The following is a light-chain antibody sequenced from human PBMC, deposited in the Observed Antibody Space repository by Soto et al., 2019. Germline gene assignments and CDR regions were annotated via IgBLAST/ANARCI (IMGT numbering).Light chain of an antibody. J-gene: IGKJ5*01. CDR2: DAS. CDR1: QSVSSSY. V-gene: IGKV3D-20*02. Sequence: DIVLTQSPGTLSLSPGERATLSCRASQSVSSSYLAWYQQKPGQAPRLLIYDASNRATGIPARFSGSGSGTDFTLTISSLEPEDFAVYYCQQRSTWPPITFGQGTRLEI. CDR3: QQRSTWPPIT.